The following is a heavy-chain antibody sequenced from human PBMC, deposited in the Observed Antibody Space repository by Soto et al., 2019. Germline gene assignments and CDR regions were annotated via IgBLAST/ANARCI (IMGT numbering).Heavy chain of an antibody. Sequence: SETLSLTCAVSGGSINNSNWWSWVRQPPGKGLEWIGEIYHSGSTNYNPSLKSRVTISIDKSKSQFSLTLNSVIAADTAVYYCAGSFIGGWFNWFDPWGQGNLVTVSS. CDR2: IYHSGST. CDR1: GGSINNSNW. D-gene: IGHD6-19*01. CDR3: AGSFIGGWFNWFDP. V-gene: IGHV4-4*02. J-gene: IGHJ5*02.